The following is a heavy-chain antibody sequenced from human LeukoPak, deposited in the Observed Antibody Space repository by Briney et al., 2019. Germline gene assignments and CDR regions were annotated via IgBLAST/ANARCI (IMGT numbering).Heavy chain of an antibody. D-gene: IGHD4-23*01. CDR3: ARCANVVTPLFDWFDP. J-gene: IGHJ5*02. V-gene: IGHV3-21*01. CDR2: ISSSSSYI. CDR1: GFTFSSYS. Sequence: GGSLRLSCSASGFTFSSYSMDWVRQARGKGLEWVSSISSSSSYIYYADSVKGRFTISRDNAKNSLYLQMNSLRAEDTAVYYCARCANVVTPLFDWFDPWGQGTLVTVSS.